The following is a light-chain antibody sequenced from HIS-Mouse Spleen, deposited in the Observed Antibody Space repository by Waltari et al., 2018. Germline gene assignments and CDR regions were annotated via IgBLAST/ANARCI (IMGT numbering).Light chain of an antibody. CDR1: QSISSY. J-gene: IGKJ1*01. Sequence: DIQLTQSPSSLSASVGDRVTITCPASQSISSYLNWYQQKPGKAPKLLIYAASSLQSGVPSRVSGSGSGTDFTLTISSLQPEDFATYYCQQSYSTPGTFGQGTKVEIK. CDR3: QQSYSTPGT. V-gene: IGKV1-39*01. CDR2: AAS.